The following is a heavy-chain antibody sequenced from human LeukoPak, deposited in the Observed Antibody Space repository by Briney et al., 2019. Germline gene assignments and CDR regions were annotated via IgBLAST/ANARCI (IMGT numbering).Heavy chain of an antibody. D-gene: IGHD6-13*01. J-gene: IGHJ6*03. CDR2: IWYGGSNK. Sequence: GGSLRLSCAASGFTFSSYAMSWVRQAPGKGLEWVAVIWYGGSNKYYADSVKGRFTISRDNSKNTLYLQMNSLRAEDTAVYYCAKAAAAGTELYYMDVWGKGTTVTVSS. CDR1: GFTFSSYA. V-gene: IGHV3-30*02. CDR3: AKAAAAGTELYYMDV.